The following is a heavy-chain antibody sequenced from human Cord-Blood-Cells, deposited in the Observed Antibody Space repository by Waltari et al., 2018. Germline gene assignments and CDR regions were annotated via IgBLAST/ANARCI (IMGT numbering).Heavy chain of an antibody. CDR3: AKDIGGDIVLMVYAY. D-gene: IGHD2-8*01. CDR2: IRWNSGSI. Sequence: EVQLVESGGGLVQPGRSLRLSCAASGFTFDDYAMHWVRQAPGKGLEWVSGIRWNSGSIGYADSVNGRFTISRDNAKNSLYPQMNSLRAEDTALYYCAKDIGGDIVLMVYAYWGQGTLVTVSS. CDR1: GFTFDDYA. V-gene: IGHV3-9*01. J-gene: IGHJ4*02.